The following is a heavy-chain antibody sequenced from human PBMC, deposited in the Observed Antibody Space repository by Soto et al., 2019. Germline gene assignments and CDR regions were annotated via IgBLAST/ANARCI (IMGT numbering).Heavy chain of an antibody. D-gene: IGHD7-27*01. J-gene: IGHJ6*02. CDR1: GGTFSNYA. CDR3: ARVGILYYYGMDV. V-gene: IGHV1-69*13. Sequence: SVKVSCKASGGTFSNYAIAWVRQTPGQGLEWMGGIILIFGTANYAQKFQGRVTITADESTSTAYMELSSLRSEDSAVYYCARVGILYYYGMDVWGQGTTVTVSS. CDR2: IILIFGTA.